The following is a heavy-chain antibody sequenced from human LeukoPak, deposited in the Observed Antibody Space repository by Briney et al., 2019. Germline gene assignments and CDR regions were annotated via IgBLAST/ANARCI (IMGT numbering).Heavy chain of an antibody. J-gene: IGHJ6*03. CDR1: GYTFTSYY. CDR3: ARDRTTVITRNYYMDV. CDR2: INPSGGST. Sequence: ASVKVSCKASGYTFTSYYMHWVRQAPGQGLEWMGIINPSGGSTSYAQKFQGRVTITTDESTSTAYMELSNLRSKDTAVYYCARDRTTVITRNYYMDVWGKGTTVTVSS. D-gene: IGHD4-23*01. V-gene: IGHV1-46*01.